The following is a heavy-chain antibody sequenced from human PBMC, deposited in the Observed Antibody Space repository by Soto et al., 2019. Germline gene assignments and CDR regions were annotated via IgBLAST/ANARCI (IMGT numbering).Heavy chain of an antibody. CDR2: IYYSGTT. CDR1: GGSISSYY. CDR3: ARGGGTYYDFWSGSAAFDI. D-gene: IGHD3-3*01. V-gene: IGHV4-59*01. J-gene: IGHJ3*02. Sequence: QVQLQESGPGLVKPSETLSLTCTVSGGSISSYYWSWIRQPPGKGLEWIGYIYYSGTTNYNPSLRRGVTISVDASKNQFSLMLSSVTGADTAVYYCARGGGTYYDFWSGSAAFDIWGQGTMVTVSS.